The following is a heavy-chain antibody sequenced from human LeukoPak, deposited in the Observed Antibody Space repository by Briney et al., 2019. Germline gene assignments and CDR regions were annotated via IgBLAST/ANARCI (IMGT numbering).Heavy chain of an antibody. J-gene: IGHJ6*03. CDR3: ARVRDTPYYYGSGSYYYYMDV. V-gene: IGHV3-11*01. CDR1: GFTFSDYY. Sequence: GGSLRLSCAASGFTFSDYYMSWIRQAPGKGLEWVSYISSSGSTIYYADSVKGRFTISRDNAQNSLYLQMNSLRAEDTAVYYCARVRDTPYYYGSGSYYYYMDVWGKGTTVTVSS. CDR2: ISSSGSTI. D-gene: IGHD3-10*01.